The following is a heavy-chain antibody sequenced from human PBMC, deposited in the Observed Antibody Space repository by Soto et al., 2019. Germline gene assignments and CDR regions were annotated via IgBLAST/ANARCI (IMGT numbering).Heavy chain of an antibody. CDR3: ARDIASTYFDY. CDR2: IWYDGSKQ. J-gene: IGHJ4*02. CDR1: GFTFSTYG. Sequence: GGSLRLSCAASGFTFSTYGMHWVRQAPGKGLEWVAVIWYDGSKQYYADSVKGRFTVSRDASKNMLSLQMNSLRAEDTAVYYCARDIASTYFDYWGQGTLVTVSS. V-gene: IGHV3-33*01. D-gene: IGHD1-1*01.